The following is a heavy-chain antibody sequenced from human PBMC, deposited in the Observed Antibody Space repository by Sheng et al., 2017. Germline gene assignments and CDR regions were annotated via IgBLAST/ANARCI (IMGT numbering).Heavy chain of an antibody. CDR3: ASLSSSWSGADY. CDR2: IHPSGST. V-gene: IGHV4-34*01. D-gene: IGHD6-13*01. Sequence: QVQLQQWGAGLLKPSETLSLTCAVFGGSFSNYYWSWIRQPHGKGLEWIGEIHPSGSTNYNPSLKSRVTLSVDTSKIQFSLKLTSLTAADTAVYYCASLSSSWSGADYWGQGTLVTVSS. J-gene: IGHJ4*02. CDR1: GGSFSNYY.